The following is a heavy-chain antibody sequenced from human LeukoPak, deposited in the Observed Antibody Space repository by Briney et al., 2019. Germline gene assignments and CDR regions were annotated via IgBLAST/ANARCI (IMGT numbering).Heavy chain of an antibody. CDR2: ISWNSGSI. D-gene: IGHD5-12*01. V-gene: IGHV3-9*01. Sequence: GGSLRLSCAASGFTFDDYAMHWVRQAPGKGLEWVSGISWNSGSIGYADSVKGRFTISRDNAKNSLYLQMNSLRAEDTALYYCAKDSGYDWTRFDPPFWGQGTLVTVSS. CDR1: GFTFDDYA. J-gene: IGHJ4*02. CDR3: AKDSGYDWTRFDPPF.